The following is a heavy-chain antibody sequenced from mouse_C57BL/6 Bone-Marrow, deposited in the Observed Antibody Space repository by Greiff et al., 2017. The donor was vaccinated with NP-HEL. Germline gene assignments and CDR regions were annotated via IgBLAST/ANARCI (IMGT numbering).Heavy chain of an antibody. Sequence: LVESDAELVKPGASVKISCKVSGYTFTDHTMHWMKQRPEQGLEWIGYIYPRDGSTKYNEKFKGKATLTADKSSSTAYMQLSSLTSEDSAVYVGARLDYYGSILDYWGQGTTLTVSS. CDR3: ARLDYYGSILDY. V-gene: IGHV1-78*01. J-gene: IGHJ2*01. CDR2: IYPRDGST. D-gene: IGHD1-1*01. CDR1: GYTFTDHT.